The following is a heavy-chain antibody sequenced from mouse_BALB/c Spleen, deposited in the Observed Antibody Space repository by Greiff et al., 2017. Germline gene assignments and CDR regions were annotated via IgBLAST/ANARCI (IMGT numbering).Heavy chain of an antibody. V-gene: IGHV1-54*01. Sequence: VQLQQSGAELVRPGTSVKVSCKASGYAFTNYLIEWVKQRPGQGLEWIGVINPGSGGTNYNEKFKGKATLTADKSSSTAYMQLSSLTSDDSAVYFCARGAMGGNCPFDYWGQGTTLTVSS. J-gene: IGHJ2*01. CDR1: GYAFTNYL. CDR3: ARGAMGGNCPFDY. CDR2: INPGSGGT. D-gene: IGHD2-1*01.